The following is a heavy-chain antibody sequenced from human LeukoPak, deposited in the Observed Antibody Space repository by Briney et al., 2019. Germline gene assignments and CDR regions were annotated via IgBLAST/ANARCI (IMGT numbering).Heavy chain of an antibody. D-gene: IGHD3-9*01. V-gene: IGHV3-21*01. CDR3: ARVHLPNYDILTGYSPGPFDY. CDR1: GFTFSSYS. Sequence: GGSLRLSCAASGFTFSSYSMNWVRQAPRKGLEWVSSISSSSSYIYYADSVKGRFTISRDNAKNSLYLQMNSLRAEDTAVYYCARVHLPNYDILTGYSPGPFDYWGQGTLVTVSS. J-gene: IGHJ4*02. CDR2: ISSSSSYI.